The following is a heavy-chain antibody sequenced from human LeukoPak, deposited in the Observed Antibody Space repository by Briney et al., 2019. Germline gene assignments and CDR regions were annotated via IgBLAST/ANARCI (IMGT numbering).Heavy chain of an antibody. J-gene: IGHJ6*02. D-gene: IGHD3/OR15-3a*01. Sequence: GGSLRLSCAASGFTFSTYSMNWVRQAPGKGLEWVSSISSDSTYIFYADSLKGRFTISRDNAKNSLYLQMISLRAEDTAVYYCARVAFGLYVMDVWGQGTTVTVSS. CDR3: ARVAFGLYVMDV. CDR2: ISSDSTYI. V-gene: IGHV3-21*01. CDR1: GFTFSTYS.